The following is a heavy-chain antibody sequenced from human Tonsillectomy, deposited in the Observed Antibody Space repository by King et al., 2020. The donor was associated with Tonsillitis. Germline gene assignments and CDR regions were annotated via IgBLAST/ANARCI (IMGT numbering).Heavy chain of an antibody. D-gene: IGHD3-22*01. CDR1: GFTFDDYA. CDR2: ISWNSGSI. J-gene: IGHJ3*02. CDR3: AKDMAYDGSGPVAFDI. V-gene: IGHV3-9*01. Sequence: QLVQSGGGLVQPGRSLRLSCAASGFTFDDYAMHWVRQAPGKGLEWVSGISWNSGSIGYADSVKGRFTISRDNAKTSLYLQMNSLRAEDTALYYCAKDMAYDGSGPVAFDIWGQGTTVTVSS.